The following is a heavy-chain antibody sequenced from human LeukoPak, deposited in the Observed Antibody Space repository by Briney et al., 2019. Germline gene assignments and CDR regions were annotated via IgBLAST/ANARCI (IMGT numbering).Heavy chain of an antibody. CDR1: GGSFSGYY. V-gene: IGHV4-34*01. D-gene: IGHD1-20*01. CDR2: INHSGST. CDR3: ARVKYGITGTGYRPKPGGRYFDY. J-gene: IGHJ4*02. Sequence: PSETLSLTCAVYGGSFSGYYWSWIRQPPRRGLEWIGVINHSGSTNYNPSLKSRVTISVDTSKNQFSLKLSSVTAADTAVYYCARVKYGITGTGYRPKPGGRYFDYWGQGTLVTVSS.